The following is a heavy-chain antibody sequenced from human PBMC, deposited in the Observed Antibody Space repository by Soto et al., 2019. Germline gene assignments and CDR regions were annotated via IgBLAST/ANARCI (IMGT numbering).Heavy chain of an antibody. Sequence: KTSETLSLTCAVYGGSFSGYYWSWIRQPPAKGLEWLGESNHSGSTNYNPSLKSLGTISVDTSKNHLSLKLSSVTAADTAVYYCARGNRFLEGLLWARNGFDPWAQGTLVTVS. CDR3: ARGNRFLEGLLWARNGFDP. CDR1: GGSFSGYY. J-gene: IGHJ5*02. V-gene: IGHV4-34*01. CDR2: SNHSGST. D-gene: IGHD3-3*01.